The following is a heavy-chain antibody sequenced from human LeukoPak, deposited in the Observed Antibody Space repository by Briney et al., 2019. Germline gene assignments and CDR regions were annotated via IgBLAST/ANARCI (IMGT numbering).Heavy chain of an antibody. J-gene: IGHJ6*04. CDR1: GFTFSSYA. CDR2: ISGSGGST. Sequence: GGSLRLSCAASGFTFSSYAMSWVRQAPGKGLEWVSAISGSGGSTYYADSLKGRFTISRDNAKSSLYLQMNSLRAEDTAVYYCAELGITMIGGVWGKGTTVTISS. V-gene: IGHV3-23*01. CDR3: AELGITMIGGV. D-gene: IGHD3-10*02.